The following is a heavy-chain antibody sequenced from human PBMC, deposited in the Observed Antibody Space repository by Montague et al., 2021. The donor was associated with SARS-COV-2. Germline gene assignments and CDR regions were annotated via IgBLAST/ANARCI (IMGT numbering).Heavy chain of an antibody. D-gene: IGHD3-3*01. V-gene: IGHV4-39*01. CDR2: IYYSGST. J-gene: IGHJ4*02. CDR1: GGSISSSSYF. CDR3: ARKTSRGLTIFGVVTASYCFDY. Sequence: SETLSLTCTVSGGSISSSSYFWGWIRQPPGKGLEWIGSIYYSGSTYYNPSLKSRVTISVDTSKNQFSLKLSSVIAADTAVFYCARKTSRGLTIFGVVTASYCFDYWGRGTLVTVSS.